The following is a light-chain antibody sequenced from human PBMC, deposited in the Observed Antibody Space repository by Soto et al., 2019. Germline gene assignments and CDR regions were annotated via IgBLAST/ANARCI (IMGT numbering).Light chain of an antibody. J-gene: IGKJ2*01. CDR3: QLYGSSTLYT. CDR1: QSVDSIY. CDR2: GAN. V-gene: IGKV3-20*01. Sequence: EIVLTQSPGTLSLSPGERATLSCRASQSVDSIYLAWYQQKPGQAPRLLIFGANRRATGIPDRFSGSGSGTDFTLTISRLEPEDFVVYYCQLYGSSTLYTFGQGIKVEIK.